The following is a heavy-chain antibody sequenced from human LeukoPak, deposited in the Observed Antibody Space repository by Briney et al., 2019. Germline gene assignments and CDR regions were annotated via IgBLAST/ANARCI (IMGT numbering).Heavy chain of an antibody. J-gene: IGHJ3*02. Sequence: GGSLRLSCAASGFTFNTYAMSWVRQAPWERLQWVSGISDSGGNTYYADSVRGRFTISRDNSKNTLYLQMNSLRAEDTAVYYCAKSFFPGGSSFTFDIWGQGTLVTVSS. CDR2: ISDSGGNT. CDR1: GFTFNTYA. D-gene: IGHD3-10*01. CDR3: AKSFFPGGSSFTFDI. V-gene: IGHV3-23*01.